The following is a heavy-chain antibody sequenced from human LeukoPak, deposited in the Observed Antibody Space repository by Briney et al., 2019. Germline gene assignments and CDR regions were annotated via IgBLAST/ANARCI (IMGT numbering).Heavy chain of an antibody. Sequence: GASVKVSCKASGVSFSSSAISWVRQAPGQGLEWMGRIIPSLGIPKYAQKFQGRVTISADKSTDTAYMELSSLRFEDTAVYYCARAPGGSDIWGQGTMVTVSS. D-gene: IGHD1-1*01. CDR2: IIPSLGIP. CDR1: GVSFSSSA. CDR3: ARAPGGSDI. V-gene: IGHV1-69*04. J-gene: IGHJ3*02.